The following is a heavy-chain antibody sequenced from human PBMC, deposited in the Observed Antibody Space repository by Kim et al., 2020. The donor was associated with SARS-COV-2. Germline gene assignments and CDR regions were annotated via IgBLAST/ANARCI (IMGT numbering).Heavy chain of an antibody. CDR3: AMSLGGFGEYFQH. Sequence: GGSLRLSCTASGFTFSSYWMSWVRQAPGKGLEWVANIKQDGSEKYYVDSVKGRFTISRDNAKNSLYLQMNSLRAEDTAVYYCAMSLGGFGEYFQHWGQGTLVTVSS. CDR1: GFTFSSYW. J-gene: IGHJ1*01. D-gene: IGHD3-10*01. CDR2: IKQDGSEK. V-gene: IGHV3-7*01.